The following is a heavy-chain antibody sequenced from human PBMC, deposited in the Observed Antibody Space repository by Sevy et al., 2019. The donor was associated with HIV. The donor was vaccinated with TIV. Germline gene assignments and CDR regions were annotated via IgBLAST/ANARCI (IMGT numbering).Heavy chain of an antibody. J-gene: IGHJ6*02. CDR3: ARGRGYCSSTSCSHSYYYGMDV. CDR1: AFTFSSYG. V-gene: IGHV3-48*03. Sequence: GGSLRLSCTASAFTFSSYGLNWVRQAPGKGLEWISYISRSPDTMYYADSVKGRFTISRDNAKNSLYLQMNTLRAEDTAVYYCARGRGYCSSTSCSHSYYYGMDVWGQGTTVTVSS. CDR2: ISRSPDTM. D-gene: IGHD2-2*01.